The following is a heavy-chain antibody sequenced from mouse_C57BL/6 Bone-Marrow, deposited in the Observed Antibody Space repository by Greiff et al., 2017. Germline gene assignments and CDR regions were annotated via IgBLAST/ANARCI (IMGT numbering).Heavy chain of an antibody. J-gene: IGHJ1*03. CDR1: GFSLRTFGMG. CDR2: IWWDDDK. Sequence: QVTLKESGPGILQPSQTLSLTCSFSGFSLRTFGMGVGWISQPSGKGLVWLAHIWWDDDKYYNPALKSRLTISKDTSKNQIVLKIANVDTADTATYYCARIPLSYWYFDVWGTGTTVTVSS. V-gene: IGHV8-8*01. CDR3: ARIPLSYWYFDV.